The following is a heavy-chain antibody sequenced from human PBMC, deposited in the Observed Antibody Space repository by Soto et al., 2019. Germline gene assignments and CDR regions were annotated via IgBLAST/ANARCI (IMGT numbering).Heavy chain of an antibody. CDR3: ASLRLPGIGWYFDL. V-gene: IGHV4-59*01. D-gene: IGHD3-10*01. CDR1: GGSISSYY. J-gene: IGHJ2*01. Sequence: QVQLQESGPGLVKPSETLSLTCTVSGGSISSYYWSWIRQPPGKGLEWIGYIYYSGSTNYNPSLTSRVTISVATSKNQFSLKLGSVTAADTAVYYCASLRLPGIGWYFDLWGRGTLVTVSS. CDR2: IYYSGST.